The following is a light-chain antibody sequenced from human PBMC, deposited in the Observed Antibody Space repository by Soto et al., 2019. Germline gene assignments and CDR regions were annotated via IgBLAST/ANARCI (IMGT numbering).Light chain of an antibody. CDR1: QSVSSSF. V-gene: IGKV3-20*01. CDR3: QQYGSSTGFT. J-gene: IGKJ2*01. Sequence: EIVLTQSPGTLSLSPGERATLSCRASQSVSSSFLAWYQQKPGQAPRLLIYGASSRATGIPDRFSGSGSETDFPLTISRLEPEDFAVYYCQQYGSSTGFTFGQGTKLEIK. CDR2: GAS.